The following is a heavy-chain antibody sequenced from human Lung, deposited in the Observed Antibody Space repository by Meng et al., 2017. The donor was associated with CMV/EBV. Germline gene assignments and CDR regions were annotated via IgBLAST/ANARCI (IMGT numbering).Heavy chain of an antibody. D-gene: IGHD1-26*01. Sequence: KVSCTASGGTFSSYAISWVRQAPGQGLEWMGGIIPIFGTANYAQKFQGRVTITTGESTSSAYMELSSLRSDDTAVYYCARLSGTISDYWGQGTLVTVSS. CDR3: ARLSGTISDY. CDR2: IIPIFGTA. J-gene: IGHJ4*02. CDR1: GGTFSSYA. V-gene: IGHV1-69*05.